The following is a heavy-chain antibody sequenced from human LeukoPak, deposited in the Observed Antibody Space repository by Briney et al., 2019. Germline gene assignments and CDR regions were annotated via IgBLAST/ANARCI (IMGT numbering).Heavy chain of an antibody. V-gene: IGHV4-4*07. J-gene: IGHJ5*02. Sequence: PSETLSLTCTVSGGSISTYHWSWIRQPDGKWLEWIGRIYTSGSTSYSPYLKSRVTISVDKSKSQFSLKLGSVTAPDTAVYYCARDLDHCDSTNCHNWFDPWGQGTLVTVSS. CDR3: ARDLDHCDSTNCHNWFDP. CDR2: IYTSGST. D-gene: IGHD2/OR15-2a*01. CDR1: GGSISTYH.